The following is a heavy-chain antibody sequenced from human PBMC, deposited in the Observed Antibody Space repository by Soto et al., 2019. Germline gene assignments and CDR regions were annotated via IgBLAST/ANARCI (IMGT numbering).Heavy chain of an antibody. J-gene: IGHJ6*02. D-gene: IGHD3-3*01. V-gene: IGHV4-39*01. Sequence: KPSETLSLTCSVSGGSISSRSYYWGWIRQPPGKGLEWIGSIYYSGSTYYNPSLKSRVTISVDTSKNQFSLKLSSVTAADTAVYYCASQRVTIFGGGVYYYYGMDVWGQGTTVTVSS. CDR3: ASQRVTIFGGGVYYYYGMDV. CDR2: IYYSGST. CDR1: GGSISSRSYY.